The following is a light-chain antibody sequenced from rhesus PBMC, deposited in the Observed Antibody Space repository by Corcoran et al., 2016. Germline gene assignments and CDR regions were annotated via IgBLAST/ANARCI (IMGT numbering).Light chain of an antibody. CDR3: QHGYGTPLYS. V-gene: IGKV1-74*01. Sequence: DIQMTQSPSSLSASIGDRGTITCQASQDITNKLAWYQQKPGKVPNLLIYKASTLNSGVPSRFSGSGSGTDCTRTISILHPEDFASSYCQHGYGTPLYSFGQGTKVEIK. CDR2: KAS. J-gene: IGKJ2*01. CDR1: QDITNK.